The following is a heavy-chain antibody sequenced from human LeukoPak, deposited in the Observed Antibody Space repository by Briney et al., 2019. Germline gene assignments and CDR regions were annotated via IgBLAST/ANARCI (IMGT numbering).Heavy chain of an antibody. D-gene: IGHD6-19*01. Sequence: PGRSLRLSCAASGFTFDDYAMHWVRQAPGKGLEWVSGISWNSGSIGYADSVKGRFTISRDNAKNSLYLQMNSLRAEDTALYYCAKDAVAGSYYYYGMDVWGQGTTVTVSS. V-gene: IGHV3-9*01. J-gene: IGHJ6*02. CDR3: AKDAVAGSYYYYGMDV. CDR1: GFTFDDYA. CDR2: ISWNSGSI.